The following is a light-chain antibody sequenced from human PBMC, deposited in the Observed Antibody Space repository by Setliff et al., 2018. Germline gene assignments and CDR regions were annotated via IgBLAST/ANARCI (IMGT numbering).Light chain of an antibody. Sequence: QSALTQPPSASGSPGQSVTISCTGTTRDVGNYNHVSWYQQHPGKTPKVIIYEVSQRPSGVPDRFSGSKSGNTASLTVSGLQAEDEADYYCSSYAGNNREVFGTGTKVTVL. V-gene: IGLV2-8*01. CDR2: EVS. J-gene: IGLJ1*01. CDR3: SSYAGNNREV. CDR1: TRDVGNYNH.